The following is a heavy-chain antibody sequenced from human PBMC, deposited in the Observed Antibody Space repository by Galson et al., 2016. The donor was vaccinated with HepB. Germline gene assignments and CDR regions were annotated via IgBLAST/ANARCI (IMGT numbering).Heavy chain of an antibody. CDR2: ISFDEIPK. CDR1: GFTFSNYA. J-gene: IGHJ6*04. Sequence: SLRLSCAASGFTFSNYAIHWVRQAPGKGLEWVAVISFDEIPKYNADSVKGRFTISRDNSKNTVYLRMHRLRPEDTSVYYCATAITIPLAYGMDVWGKGTTVTVSS. D-gene: IGHD3-3*01. V-gene: IGHV3-30*04. CDR3: ATAITIPLAYGMDV.